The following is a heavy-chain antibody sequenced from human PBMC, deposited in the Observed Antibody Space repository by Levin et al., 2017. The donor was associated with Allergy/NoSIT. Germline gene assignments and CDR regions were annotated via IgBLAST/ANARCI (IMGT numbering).Heavy chain of an antibody. Sequence: GSLRLSCAASGFTFSSYAMSWVRQAPGKGLEWVSAISGSGGSTYYADSVKGRFTISRDNSKNTLYLQMNSLRAEDTAVYYCASLAFCSSTSCYGGAFDSWGQGTMVTVSS. D-gene: IGHD2-2*01. CDR1: GFTFSSYA. J-gene: IGHJ3*02. CDR2: ISGSGGST. V-gene: IGHV3-23*01. CDR3: ASLAFCSSTSCYGGAFDS.